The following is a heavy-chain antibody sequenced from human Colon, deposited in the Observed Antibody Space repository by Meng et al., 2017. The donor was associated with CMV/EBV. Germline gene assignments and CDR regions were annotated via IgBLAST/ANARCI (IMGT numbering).Heavy chain of an antibody. CDR1: GYTFTSYG. CDR3: ARDQRITIFGVVIGSPKYFDY. D-gene: IGHD3-3*01. V-gene: IGHV1-18*01. Sequence: ASVKGSCKASGYTFTSYGISWVRQAPGQGLEWMGWISAYNGNTNYAQNLQGRVTMTTDTSTSTAYMELRSLRSDDTAVYYCARDQRITIFGVVIGSPKYFDYWGQGTLVTVSS. J-gene: IGHJ4*02. CDR2: ISAYNGNT.